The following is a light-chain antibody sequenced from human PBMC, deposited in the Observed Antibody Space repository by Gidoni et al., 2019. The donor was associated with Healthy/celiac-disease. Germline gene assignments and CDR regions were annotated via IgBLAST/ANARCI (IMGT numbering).Light chain of an antibody. CDR3: HQYNNWPPWT. CDR2: GAS. J-gene: IGKJ1*01. V-gene: IGKV3-15*01. Sequence: EIVITQSDATLSLSTGERATLSCRASQSVSSNLAWYQQKPGQAPRLLIYGASTRATGIPARFSGSGSGTEFTLTISSLQAEDFAVYYCHQYNNWPPWTFGQGTKVEIK. CDR1: QSVSSN.